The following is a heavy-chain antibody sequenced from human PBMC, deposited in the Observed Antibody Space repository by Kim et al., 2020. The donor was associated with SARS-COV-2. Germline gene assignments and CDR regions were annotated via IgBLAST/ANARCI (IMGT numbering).Heavy chain of an antibody. Sequence: ASVKVSCKASGYTFTSYDINWVRQATGQGLEWMGWMNPNRGNTGYAQKFQGRVTMTRNTSISTAYMELSSLRSEDTAVYYCARVRSARRLLDYYYMDVWGKGTTVTVSS. CDR2: MNPNRGNT. D-gene: IGHD6-6*01. CDR1: GYTFTSYD. CDR3: ARVRSARRLLDYYYMDV. J-gene: IGHJ6*03. V-gene: IGHV1-8*01.